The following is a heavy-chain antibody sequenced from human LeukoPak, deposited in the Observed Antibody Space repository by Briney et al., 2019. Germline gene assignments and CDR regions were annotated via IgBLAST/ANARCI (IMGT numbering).Heavy chain of an antibody. CDR3: AKDIWDSYYDFWSGYYTSVDY. CDR1: GFTFSSYA. J-gene: IGHJ4*02. D-gene: IGHD3-3*01. Sequence: GGSLRLSCAASGFTFSSYAMHWVRQAPGKGLEWVSAISGSGGSTYYADSVKGRFTISRDNSKNTLYLQMNSLRAEDTAVYYCAKDIWDSYYDFWSGYYTSVDYWGQGTLVTASS. CDR2: ISGSGGST. V-gene: IGHV3-23*01.